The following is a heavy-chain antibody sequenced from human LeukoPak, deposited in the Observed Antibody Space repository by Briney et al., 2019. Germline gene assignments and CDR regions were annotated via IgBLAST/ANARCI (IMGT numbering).Heavy chain of an antibody. J-gene: IGHJ4*02. D-gene: IGHD4-17*01. Sequence: SETLSLTCTVSGGSVSSYYWSWIRQPAGKGLEWIGRIYPSGTTHYNPSLRSRVTMSVDTSKNQFSLKVTSVTAADTAVYYCADDFGDWGQGTLVTVSS. CDR3: ADDFGD. CDR2: IYPSGTT. CDR1: GGSVSSYY. V-gene: IGHV4-4*07.